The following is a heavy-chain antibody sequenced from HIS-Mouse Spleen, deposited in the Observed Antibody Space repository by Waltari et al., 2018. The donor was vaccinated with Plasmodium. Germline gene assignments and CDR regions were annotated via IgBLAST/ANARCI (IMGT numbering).Heavy chain of an antibody. CDR1: GGSFSSYY. J-gene: IGHJ4*02. Sequence: QVQLQQWGAGLLKPSETLSLTCAVYGGSFSSYYWSWIRQPPGKGLEWIGEINHSGSTNYNPSLKSRVTISVDTSKNQFSLKLSSVTAADTAVYYCASSGSGSYYYWGQGTLVTVSS. CDR3: ASSGSGSYYY. CDR2: INHSGST. V-gene: IGHV4-34*01. D-gene: IGHD3-10*01.